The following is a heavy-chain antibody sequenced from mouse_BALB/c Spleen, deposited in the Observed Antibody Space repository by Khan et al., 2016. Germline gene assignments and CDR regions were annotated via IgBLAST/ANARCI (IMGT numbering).Heavy chain of an antibody. CDR1: GITFSTYD. CDR3: AILSSIPYVIDY. Sequence: EVELVESGGDLVKPGGSLKLSCTASGITFSTYDMSWVRQTPDERLEWVATISGGGSYTYYPDSVKGRFTISRDNVKNTLVLQMSSLKSEDTAMYYCAILSSIPYVIDYLCQGTSVPVSS. J-gene: IGHJ4*01. V-gene: IGHV5-6*01. CDR2: ISGGGSYT.